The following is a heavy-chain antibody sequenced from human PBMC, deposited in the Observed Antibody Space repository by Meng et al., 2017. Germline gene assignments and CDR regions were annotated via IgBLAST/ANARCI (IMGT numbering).Heavy chain of an antibody. CDR2: INPNSGGT. J-gene: IGHJ4*02. V-gene: IGHV1-2*06. D-gene: IGHD5-24*01. CDR3: ARDLGYNDY. CDR1: GYTFTGYY. Sequence: QTVQSGAEVKKPEATVEGYCKASGYTFTGYYLYWVRQAPGQGLEWMGRINPNSGGTNYAQKFQGRDTMTRDTSISTAYMELSRLRSDDTAVYYCARDLGYNDYWGQGTLVTVSS.